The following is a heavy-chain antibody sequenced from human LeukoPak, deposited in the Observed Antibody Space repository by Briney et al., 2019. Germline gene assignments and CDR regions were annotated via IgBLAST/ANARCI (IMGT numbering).Heavy chain of an antibody. Sequence: GGSLSLSCEASGLTFSSYWLSWVRKAPGKGLKWVANIKQDGSEKYYVDSVKGRFTISRDNAKNSLYLQMNSLRAEDTAVYYCARECSSGWYDYWGQGTLVTVSS. CDR2: IKQDGSEK. D-gene: IGHD6-19*01. V-gene: IGHV3-7*01. CDR3: ARECSSGWYDY. CDR1: GLTFSSYW. J-gene: IGHJ4*02.